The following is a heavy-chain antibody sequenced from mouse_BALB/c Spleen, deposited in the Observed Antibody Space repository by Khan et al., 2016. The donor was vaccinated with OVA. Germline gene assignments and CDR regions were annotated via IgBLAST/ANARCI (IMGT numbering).Heavy chain of an antibody. CDR3: ARGETWCYFDY. CDR1: GYTFTSYW. CDR2: IYPGTDNT. V-gene: IGHV1-76*01. J-gene: IGHJ2*01. D-gene: IGHD1-1*02. Sequence: QVQLKESGAELVRPGASVKLSCKTSGYTFTSYWMHWVKQRPGQGLEWFARIYPGTDNTYYNEKFKDKVTLTVDKSSSTVYMQLRSLISDDSAVYFCARGETWCYFDYWGQGTTLTVSS.